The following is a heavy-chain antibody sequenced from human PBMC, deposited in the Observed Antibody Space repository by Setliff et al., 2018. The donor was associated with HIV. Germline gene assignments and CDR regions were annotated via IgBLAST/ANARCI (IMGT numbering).Heavy chain of an antibody. CDR2: INPNTGGT. CDR3: ARDFTYDYDSSGPG. V-gene: IGHV1-2*06. CDR1: GYTFTGYY. J-gene: IGHJ4*02. Sequence: ASVKVSCKTSGYTFTGYYIHWVRQVSGQGLEWMGRINPNTGGTDYAQKFQGRVTMTGDTSISTAYMELSRLRSDDTAVYYCARDFTYDYDSSGPGWGQGTLVTVSS. D-gene: IGHD3-22*01.